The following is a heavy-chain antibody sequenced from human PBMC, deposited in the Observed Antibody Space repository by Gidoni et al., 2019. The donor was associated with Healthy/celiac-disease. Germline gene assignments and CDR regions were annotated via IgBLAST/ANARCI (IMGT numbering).Heavy chain of an antibody. CDR3: ARGEYHRLGNIVVVVAATDYGMDV. J-gene: IGHJ6*02. V-gene: IGHV1-2*02. CDR2: INPNSGGT. D-gene: IGHD2-15*01. Sequence: QVQLVQSGAEVKKPGASVKVSCKASGYTFTGYYMHWVRPAPGPGLEWMGWINPNSGGTNYAQKFQGRVTMTRDTSISTAYMELSRLRSDDTAVYYCARGEYHRLGNIVVVVAATDYGMDVWGQGTTVTVSS. CDR1: GYTFTGYY.